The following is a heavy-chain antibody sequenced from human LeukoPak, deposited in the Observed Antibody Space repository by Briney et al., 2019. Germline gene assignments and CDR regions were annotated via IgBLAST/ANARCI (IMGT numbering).Heavy chain of an antibody. V-gene: IGHV3-21*01. D-gene: IGHD6-13*01. CDR1: GFTFSSYS. Sequence: GGSLRLSCAASGFTFSSYSMNWVRKAPGKGLEWVSSISSSSSYIYYADSVKGRFTISRDNAKNSVYLQMNSLRVEDTAVYYCARPDSSNWPIDHWGQGTLVTVSS. CDR3: ARPDSSNWPIDH. J-gene: IGHJ4*02. CDR2: ISSSSSYI.